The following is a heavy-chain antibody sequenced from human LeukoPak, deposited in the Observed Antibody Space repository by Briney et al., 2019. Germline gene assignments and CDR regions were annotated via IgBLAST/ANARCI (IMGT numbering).Heavy chain of an antibody. D-gene: IGHD3-22*01. CDR2: IYYSRST. CDR1: GGSISSSSYY. V-gene: IGHV4-39*01. J-gene: IGHJ4*02. CDR3: ASPKAYYDSSGYYGTVFDY. Sequence: SETLSLTCTVSGGSISSSSYYWGWIHQPPGKGLEWIGSIYYSRSTYYNPSLKSRVTISVDTSKNQFSLKLSSVTAADTAVYYCASPKAYYDSSGYYGTVFDYWGQGTLVTVSS.